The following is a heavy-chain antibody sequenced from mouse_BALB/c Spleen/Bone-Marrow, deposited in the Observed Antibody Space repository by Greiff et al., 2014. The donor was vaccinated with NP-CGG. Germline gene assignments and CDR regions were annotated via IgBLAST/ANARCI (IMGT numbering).Heavy chain of an antibody. D-gene: IGHD2-14*01. CDR3: AREVRGDFDY. J-gene: IGHJ2*01. CDR2: IYPGGGYT. Sequence: QVQLQQSGAELVRPGTSVKISCKASGYTFTNYWLDWVKQRPGHGLEWIVDIYPGGGYTNYNEKFKGKDTLTAYISSSTAYMHLSSLTSEDSAVYFCAREVRGDFDYWGQGTTLTVSP. CDR1: GYTFTNYW. V-gene: IGHV1-63*02.